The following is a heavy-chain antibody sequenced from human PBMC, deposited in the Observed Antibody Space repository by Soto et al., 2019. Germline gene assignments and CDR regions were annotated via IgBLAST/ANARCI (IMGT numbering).Heavy chain of an antibody. CDR1: GFSFSTYL. CDR3: VGALTYEVPYYYYGMDV. V-gene: IGHV3-7*01. CDR2: IKQGGNEK. Sequence: PGGSLRLSCGASGFSFSTYLMSWVRQAPGKGLEWVANIKQGGNEKFYVDSVKGRFTISRDNDKKSLYLQMDSLRVEDTAVYYCVGALTYEVPYYYYGMDVWGQGTTVTVSS. D-gene: IGHD3-16*01. J-gene: IGHJ6*02.